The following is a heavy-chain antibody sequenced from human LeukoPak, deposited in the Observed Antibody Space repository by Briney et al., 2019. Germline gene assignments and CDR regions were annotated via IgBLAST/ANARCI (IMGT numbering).Heavy chain of an antibody. J-gene: IGHJ4*02. CDR3: ARVSRGPHPYYYDSSGYMDY. Sequence: GGSLRLSCAASGFTFSSYGMHWVRQAPGKGLEWAAVISYDGSNKYYADSVKGRFTISRDNSKNTLYLQMNSLRAEGTAVYYCARVSRGPHPYYYDSSGYMDYWGQGTLVTVSS. D-gene: IGHD3-22*01. CDR2: ISYDGSNK. V-gene: IGHV3-30*03. CDR1: GFTFSSYG.